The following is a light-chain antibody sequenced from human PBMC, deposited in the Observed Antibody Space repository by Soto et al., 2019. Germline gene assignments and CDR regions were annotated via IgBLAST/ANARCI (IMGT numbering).Light chain of an antibody. Sequence: QSVLTQPPSVSGAPGQRVTISCTGSSSNIGARYDVHWYQHLPGTAPKLLIYGHSNRPSGVPARFSGSTSGTSASLTITRLQAEDEADYYCQSYDRGRNGTGVFGTGTKLTVL. CDR3: QSYDRGRNGTGV. J-gene: IGLJ1*01. CDR1: SSNIGARYD. V-gene: IGLV1-40*01. CDR2: GHS.